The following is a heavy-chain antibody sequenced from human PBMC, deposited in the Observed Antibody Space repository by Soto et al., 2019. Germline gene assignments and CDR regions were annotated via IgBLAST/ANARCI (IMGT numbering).Heavy chain of an antibody. CDR1: GYTFTGYY. J-gene: IGHJ4*02. D-gene: IGHD3-10*01. Sequence: ASVKVSCKASGYTFTGYYMHWVRRAPGQGLEWMGWINPNSGGTNYAQKFQGRVTMTRDTSISTAYMELSRLRSDDTAVYYCARDLTMVRGVYERSPGPNDYWGQRTLVTVSS. V-gene: IGHV1-2*02. CDR3: ARDLTMVRGVYERSPGPNDY. CDR2: INPNSGGT.